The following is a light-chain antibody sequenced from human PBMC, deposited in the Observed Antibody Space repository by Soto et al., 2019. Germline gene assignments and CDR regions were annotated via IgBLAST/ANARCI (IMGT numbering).Light chain of an antibody. CDR2: EVS. Sequence: QSVLTQPASVSGSPGQSITISCTGTSSDVGGYNYVSWYQQHPGKAPKLMIYEVSNRPSGVSNRYSGSKSGNTASLTISGLQAEYEADYYCSSYTSSSTLGVVFGGGTKVTV. CDR3: SSYTSSSTLGVV. V-gene: IGLV2-14*01. J-gene: IGLJ2*01. CDR1: SSDVGGYNY.